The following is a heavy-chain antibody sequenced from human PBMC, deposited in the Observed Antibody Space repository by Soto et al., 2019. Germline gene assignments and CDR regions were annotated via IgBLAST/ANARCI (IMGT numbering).Heavy chain of an antibody. CDR3: ARAITMVRGVIMGGYYYGMDV. J-gene: IGHJ6*02. CDR1: GYTFTGYY. V-gene: IGHV1-2*02. CDR2: INPNSGGT. D-gene: IGHD3-10*01. Sequence: ASVKVSCKASGYTFTGYYMRWVRQAPGQGLEWMGWINPNSGGTNYAQKFQGRVTMTRDTSISTAYMELSRLRSDDTAVYYCARAITMVRGVIMGGYYYGMDVWGQGTTVTVSS.